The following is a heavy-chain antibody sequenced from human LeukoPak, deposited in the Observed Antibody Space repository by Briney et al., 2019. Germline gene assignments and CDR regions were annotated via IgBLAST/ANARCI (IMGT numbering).Heavy chain of an antibody. D-gene: IGHD6-19*01. Sequence: ASVKVSCKASGYTFTSYYMHWVRQAPGQGLEWMGIINPSGGGTSYAQKFQGRVTMTRDMSTSTVYMELSSLRSEDTAVYYCARDLRAFSSGWSGYMHVWGEGTTVTVSS. CDR1: GYTFTSYY. J-gene: IGHJ6*03. CDR3: ARDLRAFSSGWSGYMHV. V-gene: IGHV1-46*01. CDR2: INPSGGGT.